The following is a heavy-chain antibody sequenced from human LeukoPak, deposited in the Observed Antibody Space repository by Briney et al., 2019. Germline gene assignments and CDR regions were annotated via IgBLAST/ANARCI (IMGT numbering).Heavy chain of an antibody. V-gene: IGHV1-8*01. D-gene: IGHD3-9*01. CDR3: AGGGHYDILTGYYGHNWFDP. Sequence: ASVTLSFTSSGYTFTIYDINLVRQAPGQGLEWMGWMNPNSGNTGYAQKFQGRVTMTRNTSISTAYMELSSLRSEDTAVYYCAGGGHYDILTGYYGHNWFDPWGQGTLVTVSS. J-gene: IGHJ5*02. CDR2: MNPNSGNT. CDR1: GYTFTIYD.